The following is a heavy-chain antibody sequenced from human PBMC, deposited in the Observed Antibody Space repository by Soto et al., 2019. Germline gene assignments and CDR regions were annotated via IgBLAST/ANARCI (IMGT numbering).Heavy chain of an antibody. CDR2: IKQDGNEQ. D-gene: IGHD6-19*01. CDR3: ARGSRGAVAATLYYYGMDV. J-gene: IGHJ6*02. V-gene: IGHV3-7*03. CDR1: GFTFSTFW. Sequence: PGGSLRLSCAASGFTFSTFWMSWVRQAPGKGLEWVANIKQDGNEQYYVDSVKGRFTVPRDNAKNSLFLQMNSLRAEDTAVYYCARGSRGAVAATLYYYGMDVWGQGTTVTVSS.